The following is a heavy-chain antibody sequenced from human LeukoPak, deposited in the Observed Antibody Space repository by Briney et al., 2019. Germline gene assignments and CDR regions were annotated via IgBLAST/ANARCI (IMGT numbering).Heavy chain of an antibody. Sequence: GGSLRLSCAASGFTFGSYGMSWVRQAPGKGLEWVSSISSTSNYINYADSVKGRFTISRDNAKSSLYLQMNSLRVDDTAVYYCARTVFGAYNWFDPWGQGALVTVSS. CDR1: GFTFGSYG. CDR2: ISSTSNYI. J-gene: IGHJ5*02. V-gene: IGHV3-21*01. D-gene: IGHD3-3*01. CDR3: ARTVFGAYNWFDP.